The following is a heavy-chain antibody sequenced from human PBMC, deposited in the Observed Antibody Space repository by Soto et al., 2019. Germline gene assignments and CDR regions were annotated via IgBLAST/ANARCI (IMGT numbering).Heavy chain of an antibody. Sequence: EVQLVESGGGLVKPGGSLRLSCAASGFTFSTYTLNWVRQAPGKGLEWVSSISSSSGYIYYADSVKGRFTISRDNAKNSLYLQMNSLRAEDTAVYYCAQYSSDYWGQGTLVTVSS. J-gene: IGHJ4*02. D-gene: IGHD5-18*01. CDR1: GFTFSTYT. CDR3: AQYSSDY. CDR2: ISSSSGYI. V-gene: IGHV3-21*01.